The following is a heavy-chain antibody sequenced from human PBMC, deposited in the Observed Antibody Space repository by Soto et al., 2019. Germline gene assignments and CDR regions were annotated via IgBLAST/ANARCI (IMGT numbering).Heavy chain of an antibody. V-gene: IGHV4-30-2*01. CDR3: ATSPRRDYRSDAFDV. CDR2: IFHSGDA. D-gene: IGHD4-17*01. CDR1: GASVNSGSHS. J-gene: IGHJ3*01. Sequence: QLQLHNSGSTLVKPSQTLSLTCGVSGASVNSGSHSWSWIRQTPGKGLEWIGFIFHSGDAFYNPSLQSRVTISGDRSNNLFSLRLTSVTAADTAIYYCATSPRRDYRSDAFDVWGQGTMVTVSS.